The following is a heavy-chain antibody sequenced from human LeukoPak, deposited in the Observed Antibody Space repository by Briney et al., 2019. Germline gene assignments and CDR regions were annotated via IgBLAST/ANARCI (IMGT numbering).Heavy chain of an antibody. CDR1: GGSISSYY. Sequence: PSETLSLTCTVSGGSISSYYWSWIRQPAGKGLEWIGRIYTSGSTNYNPSLKSRVTMSVDTSKNQSSLKLSSVTAADTAVYYCARDPVVFGNNDAFNIWGQGTMVTVSS. CDR3: ARDPVVFGNNDAFNI. J-gene: IGHJ3*02. D-gene: IGHD1/OR15-1a*01. V-gene: IGHV4-4*07. CDR2: IYTSGST.